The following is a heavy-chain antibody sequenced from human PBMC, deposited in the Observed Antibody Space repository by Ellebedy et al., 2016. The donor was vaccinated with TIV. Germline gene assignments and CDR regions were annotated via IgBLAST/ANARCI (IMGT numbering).Heavy chain of an antibody. J-gene: IGHJ6*02. CDR2: IRYDGSNK. Sequence: GESLKISCAASGFTFSSYGMHWVRQAPGRGLEWVAFIRYDGSNKYYAVSVKGRFTISRDNSKNTLYLQMNSLRAEDTAAYYCAKIGAAGIPFYYYYYGMDVWGQGTTVTVSS. D-gene: IGHD6-13*01. CDR3: AKIGAAGIPFYYYYYGMDV. V-gene: IGHV3-30*02. CDR1: GFTFSSYG.